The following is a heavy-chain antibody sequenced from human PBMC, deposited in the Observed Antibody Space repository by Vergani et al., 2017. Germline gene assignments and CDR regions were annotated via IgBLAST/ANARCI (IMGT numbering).Heavy chain of an antibody. V-gene: IGHV1-69*01. D-gene: IGHD3-10*01. CDR1: GCTFSSYA. J-gene: IGHJ5*02. CDR2: IIPIFGTA. Sequence: QVQLVQSGAEVKKPGSSVKVSCKASGCTFSSYAISWVRQAPGQGLEWMGGIIPIFGTANYAQKFQGRVTITADESTSTAYMELSSLRSEDTAVYYCARVKSEWFGELLYNWFDPWGQGTLVTVSS. CDR3: ARVKSEWFGELLYNWFDP.